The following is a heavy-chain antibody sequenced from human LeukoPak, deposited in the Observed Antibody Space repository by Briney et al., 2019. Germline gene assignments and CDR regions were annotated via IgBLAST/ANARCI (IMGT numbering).Heavy chain of an antibody. CDR2: ISAYNGNT. D-gene: IGHD6-13*01. CDR1: GYTLTSYG. Sequence: ASVKVSCKASGYTLTSYGISWVRQAPGQGLEWMGWISAYNGNTNYAQKLQGRVTMTTDTSTSTVYMELSSLRSEDTAVYYCASLGSSWYVENEDYWGQGTLVTVSS. V-gene: IGHV1-18*01. CDR3: ASLGSSWYVENEDY. J-gene: IGHJ4*02.